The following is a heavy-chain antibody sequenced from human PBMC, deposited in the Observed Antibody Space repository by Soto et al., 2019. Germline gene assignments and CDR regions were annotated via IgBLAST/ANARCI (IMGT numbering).Heavy chain of an antibody. V-gene: IGHV3-23*01. Sequence: GGSLRLSCAASGFTFHNYAVTWVRQAPGKGLEWVSAISRNGRTYYADSVKGRFTISRDHSNETLYLHMSSLTVDDTAVYHCAKYHITQHRGSAWAYDYCGQGPLVTVSS. CDR3: AKYHITQHRGSAWAYDY. CDR2: ISRNGRT. D-gene: IGHD1-20*01. J-gene: IGHJ4*02. CDR1: GFTFHNYA.